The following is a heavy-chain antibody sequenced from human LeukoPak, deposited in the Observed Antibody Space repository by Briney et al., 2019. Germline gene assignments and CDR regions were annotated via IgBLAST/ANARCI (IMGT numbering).Heavy chain of an antibody. CDR1: GFSFSSYS. V-gene: IGHV3-48*02. J-gene: IGHJ4*02. CDR3: AREYSSSSGSVSDY. D-gene: IGHD6-6*01. CDR2: ISSSRNTI. Sequence: GGSLRLSCAASGFSFSSYSMNWVRQAPGKGLEWVSYISSSRNTIYYADSVKGRFTISGDNAKNSLYLQMNSLRDEDTAVYYCAREYSSSSGSVSDYWGQGTLVTVSS.